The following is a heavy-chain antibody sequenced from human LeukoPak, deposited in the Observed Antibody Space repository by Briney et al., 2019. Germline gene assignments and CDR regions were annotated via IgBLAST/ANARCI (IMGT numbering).Heavy chain of an antibody. V-gene: IGHV1-8*01. D-gene: IGHD3-16*01. Sequence: ASVKVSCKASGYTFTSYDINWVRQATGQGLEWMGWMNPNSGNTGYAQKFQGRVTMTRNTSISTAYMELSSLRSEDTAVYYCARVMITFGGVTPWGQGTLVTVSS. CDR3: ARVMITFGGVTP. J-gene: IGHJ5*02. CDR2: MNPNSGNT. CDR1: GYTFTSYD.